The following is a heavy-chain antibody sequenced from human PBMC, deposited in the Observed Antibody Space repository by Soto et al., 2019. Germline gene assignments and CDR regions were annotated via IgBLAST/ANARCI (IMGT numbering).Heavy chain of an antibody. CDR2: INHNGNEK. CDR1: GFTFSRHW. Sequence: GGSLRLSCAASGFTFSRHWMSWVRQAPGKGLEWVANINHNGNEKYCADSVKGRFTISRDDAKNSLYLQMNSLRVEDTAVYYCARGTLVASGQDYWGQGTLVTVSS. CDR3: ARGTLVASGQDY. V-gene: IGHV3-7*01. D-gene: IGHD6-13*01. J-gene: IGHJ4*02.